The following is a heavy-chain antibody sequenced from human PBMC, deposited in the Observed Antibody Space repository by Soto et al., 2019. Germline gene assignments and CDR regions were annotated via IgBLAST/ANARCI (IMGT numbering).Heavy chain of an antibody. CDR3: ARQEDFGESVNY. D-gene: IGHD3-10*01. CDR2: IYPGDSDT. V-gene: IGHV5-51*01. Sequence: GESLKISCKGSGYSFNSYWIGRVRPMAGKGLEWMGIIYPGDSDTRYSPSFQGQVTISADKSISTAYLQWSSLKASDTAMYYCARQEDFGESVNYWGQGTLVTVSS. CDR1: GYSFNSYW. J-gene: IGHJ4*02.